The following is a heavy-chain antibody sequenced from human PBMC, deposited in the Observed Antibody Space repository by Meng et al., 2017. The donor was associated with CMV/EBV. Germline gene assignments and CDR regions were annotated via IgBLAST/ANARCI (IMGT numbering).Heavy chain of an antibody. CDR2: IYWDDDT. V-gene: IGHV2-5*02. CDR1: GYAPGTSGWA. D-gene: IGHD6-13*01. CDR3: ARRAAAGRFDY. J-gene: IGHJ4*02. Sequence: ITFKDSGPQSVQASKTPALTCNVSGYAPGTSGWAVTWNRLPPGKALGLLALIYWDDDTRYSPSLKSRLTITKDTSKTQVILTMTNMDPVDTATYYCARRAAAGRFDYWGQGTLVTVSS.